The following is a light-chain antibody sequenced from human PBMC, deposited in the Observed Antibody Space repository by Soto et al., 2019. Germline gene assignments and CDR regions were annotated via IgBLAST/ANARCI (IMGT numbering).Light chain of an antibody. CDR3: QQSYSTPFT. V-gene: IGKV1-39*01. CDR1: QSISNY. Sequence: DIQMTQSPSPLSASVGDSVTITCRASQSISNYLNWYQQKPGKAPKLLVYAASSLQSGVPSRFSGSGSGTDFTLTISSLQPEDFATYYCQQSYSTPFTFGPGTKVDIK. CDR2: AAS. J-gene: IGKJ3*01.